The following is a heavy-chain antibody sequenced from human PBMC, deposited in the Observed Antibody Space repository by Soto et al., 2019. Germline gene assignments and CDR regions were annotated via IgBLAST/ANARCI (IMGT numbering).Heavy chain of an antibody. D-gene: IGHD3-10*01. J-gene: IGHJ5*02. V-gene: IGHV4-30-4*01. Sequence: LSLTCTVSGGSISSGDYYWSWIRQPPGKGLEWIGYIYYSGSTYYNPSLKSRVTISVDTSKNQFSLKLSSVSAADTAVYYCARGRDYYGSRSYSSHWFDPWGQGTLVTVSS. CDR3: ARGRDYYGSRSYSSHWFDP. CDR2: IYYSGST. CDR1: GGSISSGDYY.